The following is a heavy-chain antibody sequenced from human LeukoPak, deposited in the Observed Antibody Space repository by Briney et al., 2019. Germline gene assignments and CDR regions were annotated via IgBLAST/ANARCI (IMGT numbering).Heavy chain of an antibody. CDR1: GYTFTGYY. Sequence: ASVKVSCKASGYTFTGYYMHWVRQATGQGLEWMGWMNPNSGNTGYAQKFQGRVTMTRNTSISTAYMELSSLRSEDTAVYYCARGYHYGSGSYPRDYWGQGTLVTVSS. CDR3: ARGYHYGSGSYPRDY. D-gene: IGHD3-10*01. J-gene: IGHJ4*02. V-gene: IGHV1-8*02. CDR2: MNPNSGNT.